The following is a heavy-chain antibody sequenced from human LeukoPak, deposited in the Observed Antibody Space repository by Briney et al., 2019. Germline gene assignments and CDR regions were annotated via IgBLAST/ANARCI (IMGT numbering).Heavy chain of an antibody. Sequence: GASVKVSCKASGYTFTSYYMHWVRQAPGQGLEWMGIINPSGGSTSYAQKFQGRVTITTDESTSTAYMELSSLRSEDTAVYYCARNPVPAAISYYYCYYMDVWGKGTTVTVSS. J-gene: IGHJ6*03. V-gene: IGHV1-46*01. CDR2: INPSGGST. D-gene: IGHD2-2*01. CDR3: ARNPVPAAISYYYCYYMDV. CDR1: GYTFTSYY.